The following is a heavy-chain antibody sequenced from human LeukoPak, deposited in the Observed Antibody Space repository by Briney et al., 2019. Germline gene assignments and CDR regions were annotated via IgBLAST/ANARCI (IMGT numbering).Heavy chain of an antibody. D-gene: IGHD6-19*01. J-gene: IGHJ4*02. CDR3: AREHSSGWTRFDY. V-gene: IGHV3-48*03. CDR2: ISSSGSTI. CDR1: GFTFSSYE. Sequence: SGGSLRLSCAASGFTFSSYEMNWVRQAPGKGLEWVSYISSSGSTIYFADSVKGRFTISRDNAKNSLYLQMNSLSAEDTAVYYCAREHSSGWTRFDYWGQGTLVTVSS.